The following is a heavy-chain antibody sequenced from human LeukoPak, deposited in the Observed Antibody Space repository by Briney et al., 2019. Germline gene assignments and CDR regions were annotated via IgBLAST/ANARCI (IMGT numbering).Heavy chain of an antibody. CDR1: GYSISIAYS. D-gene: IGHD6-13*01. V-gene: IGHV4-30-4*07. CDR3: ARDSSSFSY. J-gene: IGHJ4*02. Sequence: SETLSLTCTVSGYSISIAYSWSWIRQPPGKGLEWIGYIYYSGSTYYNPSLKSRVTISVDTSKNQFSLKLSSVTAADTAVYYCARDSSSFSYWGQGTLVTVSS. CDR2: IYYSGST.